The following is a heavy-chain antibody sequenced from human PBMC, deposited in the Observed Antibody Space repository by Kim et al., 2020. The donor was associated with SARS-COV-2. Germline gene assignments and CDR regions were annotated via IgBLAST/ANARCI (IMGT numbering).Heavy chain of an antibody. D-gene: IGHD6-6*01. V-gene: IGHV3-23*01. J-gene: IGHJ3*02. CDR1: GFSFSSYA. Sequence: GGSLRLSCAASGFSFSSYAMSWVRQAPGKGLEWVSVISRSGGDTYYADSVEGRFTISRDNSKNTLYLQMHSLRADGTAVFYCAKGASSLLADASDIWGQGTMVTVSS. CDR2: ISRSGGDT. CDR3: AKGASSLLADASDI.